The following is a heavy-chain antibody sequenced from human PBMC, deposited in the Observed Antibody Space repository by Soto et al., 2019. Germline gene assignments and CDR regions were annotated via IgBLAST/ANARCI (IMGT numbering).Heavy chain of an antibody. CDR3: AGHSASWQGFDY. Sequence: QVQLQESGPGLVKPSQTLSLTCSVSGGSISSAGYYWSWIRQHPEKGLEWIGYIYYSGSTNYNPSLKSRVIISVDTSSNRFSLDLRSVTAADTAIYYCAGHSASWQGFDYWGQGTLVTVSS. D-gene: IGHD1-26*01. V-gene: IGHV4-31*03. CDR2: IYYSGST. CDR1: GGSISSAGYY. J-gene: IGHJ4*02.